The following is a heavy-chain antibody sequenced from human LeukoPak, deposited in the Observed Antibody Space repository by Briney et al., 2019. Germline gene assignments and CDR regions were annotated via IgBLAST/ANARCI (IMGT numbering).Heavy chain of an antibody. V-gene: IGHV4-31*03. CDR1: GGSISSGGYY. D-gene: IGHD3-22*01. CDR2: LYYSEST. J-gene: IGHJ4*02. Sequence: KTSETLSLTCTVSGGSISSGGYYWSWIRQHPGKGLEWIGYLYYSESTYYNPSLRSRVTISVDTSKNQFSLKLSSVTAADTAVYYCARVNDDSSGYYYDYWGQGTLVTVSS. CDR3: ARVNDDSSGYYYDY.